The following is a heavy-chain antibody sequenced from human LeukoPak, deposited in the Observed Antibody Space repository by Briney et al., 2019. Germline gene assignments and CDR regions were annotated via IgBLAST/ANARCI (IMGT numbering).Heavy chain of an antibody. V-gene: IGHV3-30-3*01. Sequence: GRSLRLSSEASGFTFNTYAMHWVRQAPDKGLEWVAVISYDGTSKYYTDSVKGRFTISRDNSKNTLYLQVNSLRTEDTAVYYCAKDRVTAAGYYFDYWGQGTLVTVSS. CDR1: GFTFNTYA. J-gene: IGHJ4*02. D-gene: IGHD6-13*01. CDR3: AKDRVTAAGYYFDY. CDR2: ISYDGTSK.